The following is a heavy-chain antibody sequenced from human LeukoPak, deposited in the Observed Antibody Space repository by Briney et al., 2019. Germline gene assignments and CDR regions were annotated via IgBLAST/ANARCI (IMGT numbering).Heavy chain of an antibody. D-gene: IGHD2-2*01. V-gene: IGHV3-7*03. CDR2: IKENGGEK. Sequence: QPGGSLRLSCVVSGFTFTNYWMAWVRQAPGKGLEWVANIKENGGEKYYVDSVEGRFTISRDNADNSLYLQMNSLRAEDTAVYYCARGYCSTDNCYARPNFDYWGQGTLVTVSS. CDR3: ARGYCSTDNCYARPNFDY. J-gene: IGHJ4*02. CDR1: GFTFTNYW.